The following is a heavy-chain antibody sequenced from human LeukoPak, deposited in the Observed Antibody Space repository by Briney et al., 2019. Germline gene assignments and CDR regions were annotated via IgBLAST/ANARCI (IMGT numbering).Heavy chain of an antibody. CDR2: INPSGSST. D-gene: IGHD2-15*01. CDR3: ARQSGGYCSGGSCYSDYYYYMDV. J-gene: IGHJ6*03. CDR1: GYSFTSHY. Sequence: ASVKVSCKASGYSFTSHYMHWVRQAPGQGLEWLGLINPSGSSTLYAQKFQGRVTMTRDMSTTTDYMELSSLRSEDTAVYYCARQSGGYCSGGSCYSDYYYYMDVWGKGTTVTISS. V-gene: IGHV1-46*01.